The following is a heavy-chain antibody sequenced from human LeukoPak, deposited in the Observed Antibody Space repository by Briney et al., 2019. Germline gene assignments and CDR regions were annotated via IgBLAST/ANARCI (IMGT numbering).Heavy chain of an antibody. D-gene: IGHD4-23*01. CDR1: GFTFSSYE. J-gene: IGHJ3*02. V-gene: IGHV3-30*04. Sequence: PGGSLRLSCAASGFTFSSYEMNWVRQAPGKGLEWVAVISYDGSNKYYADSVKGRFTISRDNSKNTLYLQMNSLRAEDTAVYYCARALSSHYGGNFDAFDIWGQGTMVTVSS. CDR3: ARALSSHYGGNFDAFDI. CDR2: ISYDGSNK.